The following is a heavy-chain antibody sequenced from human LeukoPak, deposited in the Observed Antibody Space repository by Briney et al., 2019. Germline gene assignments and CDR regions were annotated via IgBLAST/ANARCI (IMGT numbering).Heavy chain of an antibody. J-gene: IGHJ4*02. D-gene: IGHD2-2*01. CDR3: ARSTLGYCSSTSCSRPPFDY. Sequence: SETLSLTCTVSGGSISSSSYYCGWIRQPPGKGLEWIGSIYYSGSTYYNPSLKSRVTISVDTSKNQFSLKLSSVTAADTAVYYCARSTLGYCSSTSCSRPPFDYWGQGTLVTVSS. V-gene: IGHV4-39*07. CDR2: IYYSGST. CDR1: GGSISSSSYY.